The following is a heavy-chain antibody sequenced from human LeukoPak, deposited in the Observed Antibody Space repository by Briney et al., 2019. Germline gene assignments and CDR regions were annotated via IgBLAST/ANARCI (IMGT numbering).Heavy chain of an antibody. CDR1: GFIFSNYI. Sequence: GGSLRLSCAASGFIFSNYIVNWVRQAPGKGLEWVSSISASGSYIYYADSVKGRFTISRDSAKNSLYLQMNSLRAEDTAVYYCAQGFNYWGQGILVTVSS. CDR3: AQGFNY. CDR2: ISASGSYI. J-gene: IGHJ4*02. V-gene: IGHV3-21*01.